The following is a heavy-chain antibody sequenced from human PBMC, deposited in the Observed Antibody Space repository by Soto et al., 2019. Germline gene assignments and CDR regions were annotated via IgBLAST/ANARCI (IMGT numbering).Heavy chain of an antibody. CDR3: AKLPSYCGGDCYSIHFDY. CDR2: ISGSGGST. V-gene: IGHV3-23*01. J-gene: IGHJ4*02. D-gene: IGHD2-21*02. Sequence: GGSLRLSCAASGFTFSSYAMSWVRQAPGKGLEWVSAISGSGGSTYYADSVKGRFTISRDNSKNTLYLQMNSLRAEDTAVYYCAKLPSYCGGDCYSIHFDYWGQGTLVTVYS. CDR1: GFTFSSYA.